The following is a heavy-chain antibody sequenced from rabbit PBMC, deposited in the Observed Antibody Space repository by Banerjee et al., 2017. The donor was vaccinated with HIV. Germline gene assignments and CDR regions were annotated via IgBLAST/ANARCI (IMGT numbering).Heavy chain of an antibody. D-gene: IGHD4-1*01. CDR2: IDPVFGNT. Sequence: QEQLEESGGDLVKPEGSLTLTCTASGFSFSNSYYMCWVRQAPGKGLEWIGYIDPVFGNTYYASWVNGRFTISSHNAQNTLYLQLNSLTGADTATYFCARDLAGVIGWNFNLWGPGTLVTVS. CDR3: ARDLAGVIGWNFNL. J-gene: IGHJ4*01. V-gene: IGHV1S45*01. CDR1: GFSFSNSYY.